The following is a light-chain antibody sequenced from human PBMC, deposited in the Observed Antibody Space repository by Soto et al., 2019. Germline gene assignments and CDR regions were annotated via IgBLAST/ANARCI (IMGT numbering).Light chain of an antibody. J-gene: IGKJ1*01. CDR2: KAS. V-gene: IGKV1-5*03. Sequence: DIQMTQSPSTLSASVGDRVTITCRASQSISSWLAWYQQKPGTDPNLLIYKASTLQSGGPSRFRGSGSGTEFAHTISSLQPDDSATYYCQQYNDNWAFGQGPKVEIK. CDR3: QQYNDNWA. CDR1: QSISSW.